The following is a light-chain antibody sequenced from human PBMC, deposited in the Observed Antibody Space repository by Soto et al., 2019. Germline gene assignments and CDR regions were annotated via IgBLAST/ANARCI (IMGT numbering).Light chain of an antibody. Sequence: EILMTQSPDTLSVSRGERVTRACRASRTVSNRLAWYQHKPGQAPRLLISGASTGATGIPPRFRGSGSGTDFTLTISRLEPEDFAVYYCQQYGSSQRTFGQGTKVDIK. J-gene: IGKJ1*01. V-gene: IGKV3-20*01. CDR3: QQYGSSQRT. CDR2: GAS. CDR1: RTVSNR.